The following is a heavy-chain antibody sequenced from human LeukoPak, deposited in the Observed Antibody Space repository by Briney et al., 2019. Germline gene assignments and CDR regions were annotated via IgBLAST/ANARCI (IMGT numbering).Heavy chain of an antibody. D-gene: IGHD6-19*01. V-gene: IGHV3-23*01. Sequence: GGSLRLSCAASGFTFSSYAMSWVRQAPGKGLEWVSGISGSTGNTYYVDSVKGRFTISRDNPKNTLFLQMNSLRAEDTAVYYCAKRDSSGFYYFDYWGQGTLVTVSS. CDR2: ISGSTGNT. J-gene: IGHJ4*02. CDR3: AKRDSSGFYYFDY. CDR1: GFTFSSYA.